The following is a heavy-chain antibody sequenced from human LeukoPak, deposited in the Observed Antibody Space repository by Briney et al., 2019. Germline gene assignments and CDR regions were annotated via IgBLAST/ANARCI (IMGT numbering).Heavy chain of an antibody. CDR2: INPNSGDT. D-gene: IGHD2-21*01. J-gene: IGHJ5*02. Sequence: GASVKVSCKTSGYSFTDYYMHWVRQAPGQGLEWMGWINPNSGDTSSAQKFQGRVTMTRDTSITTVYMEMNWLTSDDTAIYYCARADRLHGGPYLIGPWGQGTLVTVSS. V-gene: IGHV1-2*02. CDR1: GYSFTDYY. CDR3: ARADRLHGGPYLIGP.